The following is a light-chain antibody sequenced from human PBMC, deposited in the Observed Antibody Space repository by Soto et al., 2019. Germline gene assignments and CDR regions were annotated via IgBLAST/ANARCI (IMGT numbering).Light chain of an antibody. Sequence: QSALTQPRSVSGSPGQSVTFSCTGTSSDVGRYNHVSWYQHHPGKAPKLRIYDVTERPSGVPDRFSGSKSGSTASLTISGLQAEDEGDYYCCSFAASYTLVFGGGTKLTVL. J-gene: IGLJ3*02. CDR3: CSFAASYTLV. V-gene: IGLV2-11*01. CDR2: DVT. CDR1: SSDVGRYNH.